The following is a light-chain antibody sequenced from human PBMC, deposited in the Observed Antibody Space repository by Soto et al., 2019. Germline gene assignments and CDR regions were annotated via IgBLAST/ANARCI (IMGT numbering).Light chain of an antibody. V-gene: IGLV3-1*01. CDR2: QDS. J-gene: IGLJ2*01. CDR3: QAWDSSTVV. Sequence: SYELTQPPSVSVSPGQTASITCSGDKLGDKYARWYQQKPGQSPVLVIYQDSKRPSGIPGRFAGSTSGNTATLTISGTQAMDEADYCCQAWDSSTVVFGGGTKLTVL. CDR1: KLGDKY.